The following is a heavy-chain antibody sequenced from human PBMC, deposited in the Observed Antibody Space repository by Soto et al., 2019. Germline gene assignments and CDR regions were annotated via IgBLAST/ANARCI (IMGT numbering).Heavy chain of an antibody. CDR1: GLTFSDRY. CDR2: IRKKTNSYTT. Sequence: XVSLLLSCAASGLTFSDRYMDWVRQAPGKGLEWVGRIRKKTNSYTTEYAASVKGRFIISRDDSTNSLYLQMSSLKTEDTAVYYCTTVTTVDYYFDYWGQGTLVTVSS. CDR3: TTVTTVDYYFDY. V-gene: IGHV3-72*01. D-gene: IGHD4-17*01. J-gene: IGHJ4*02.